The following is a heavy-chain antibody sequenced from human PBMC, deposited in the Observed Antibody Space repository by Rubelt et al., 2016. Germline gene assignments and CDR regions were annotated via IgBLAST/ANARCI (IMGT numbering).Heavy chain of an antibody. V-gene: IGHV4-39*07. Sequence: QLQLQESGPGLVKPSETLSLTCTVSGGYIASSSYYWGWIRQPPGKGLAGIGSVFYSGFPYYTPSVKSGGNISVDKSKDKFSLKRRAGTEADTARYDCARGPRVFYDRSDLAAFEIWGQGTMVTVSS. J-gene: IGHJ3*02. CDR1: GGYIASSSYY. CDR3: ARGPRVFYDRSDLAAFEI. D-gene: IGHD3-22*01. CDR2: VFYSGFP.